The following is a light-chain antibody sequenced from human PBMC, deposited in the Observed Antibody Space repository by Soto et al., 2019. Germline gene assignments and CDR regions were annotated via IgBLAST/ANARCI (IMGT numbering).Light chain of an antibody. CDR2: GAS. Sequence: EIVMTQSPATLSVSPGERTTLSCRASQSVSRILAWYQQKPGQAPRLLIYGASTRATGIPVRFSGSGSGTEFTLTISSLQPEDFAVYYCQHYNNWPWTVGQGTKVDI. CDR3: QHYNNWPWT. V-gene: IGKV3-15*01. J-gene: IGKJ1*01. CDR1: QSVSRI.